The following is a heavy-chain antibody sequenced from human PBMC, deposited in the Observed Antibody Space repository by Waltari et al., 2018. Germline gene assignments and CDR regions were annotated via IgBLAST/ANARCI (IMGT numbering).Heavy chain of an antibody. CDR1: VGSISSGSYY. CDR3: ARGDGDYGDYYYFDY. D-gene: IGHD4-17*01. Sequence: QVQLQESGPGLVKPSQTLSLTCTVSVGSISSGSYYWSWIRQPAGKGLEWIGRIYTSGSTNYNPSLKSRVTISVDTSKNQFSLKLSSVTAADTAVYYCARGDGDYGDYYYFDYWGQGTLVTVSS. J-gene: IGHJ4*02. CDR2: IYTSGST. V-gene: IGHV4-61*02.